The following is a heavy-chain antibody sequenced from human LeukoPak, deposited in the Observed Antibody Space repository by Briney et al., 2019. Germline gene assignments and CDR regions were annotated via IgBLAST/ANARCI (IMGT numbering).Heavy chain of an antibody. CDR1: GFSLSTSGVG. D-gene: IGHD2-21*02. J-gene: IGHJ4*02. Sequence: GSGPTLVNPTQTLTLTCTFSGFSLSTSGVGVGWIRQPPGNALEWLALIYWDDDKRYSPSLKSRLTITKDTSKNQVVLTMTNMDPVDTATYYCARQYCGGDCWRWDYWGQGTLVTVSS. CDR2: IYWDDDK. V-gene: IGHV2-5*02. CDR3: ARQYCGGDCWRWDY.